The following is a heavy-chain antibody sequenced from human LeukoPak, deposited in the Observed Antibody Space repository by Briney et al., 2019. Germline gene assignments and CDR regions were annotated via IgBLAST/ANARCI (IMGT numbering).Heavy chain of an antibody. CDR3: ARDKAKGEAAAGF. D-gene: IGHD6-13*01. Sequence: GASVKVSCKASGYTFTGYYMHWVRQAPGQGLEWMGRINPNSGGTNYAQKFQGRVTMTRDTSISTAYMELSRLRSDDTAVYYRARDKAKGEAAAGFWGQGTLVTVSS. CDR1: GYTFTGYY. J-gene: IGHJ4*02. CDR2: INPNSGGT. V-gene: IGHV1-2*06.